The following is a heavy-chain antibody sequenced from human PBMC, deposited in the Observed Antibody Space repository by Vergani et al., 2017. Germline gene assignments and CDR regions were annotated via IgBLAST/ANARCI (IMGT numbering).Heavy chain of an antibody. CDR3: ARAGIYYGSGSYLYYFDY. D-gene: IGHD3-10*01. CDR1: GGTFSSSA. CDR2: IIPIFGTA. V-gene: IGHV1-69*01. Sequence: QVQLVQSGAEVKKPGSSVKVSCKASGGTFSSSAISWVRQAPGQGLGWMGGIIPIFGTANYAQKFQGRVTITADESTSTAYMALSSLRSEDTAVYYCARAGIYYGSGSYLYYFDYWGQGTLVTVSS. J-gene: IGHJ4*02.